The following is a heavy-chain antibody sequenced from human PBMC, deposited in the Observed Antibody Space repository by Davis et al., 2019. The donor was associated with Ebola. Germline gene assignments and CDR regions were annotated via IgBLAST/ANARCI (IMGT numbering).Heavy chain of an antibody. D-gene: IGHD5-18*01. CDR2: IYYSGST. CDR3: ARDLGYSYGIDY. J-gene: IGHJ4*02. CDR1: GGSVSNYY. V-gene: IGHV4-30-4*01. Sequence: LRLSCTVSGGSVSNYYWSWIRQPPGKGLEWIGYIYYSGSTYYNPSLKSRVTISVDTSKNQFSLNLSSVTAADTAVYYCARDLGYSYGIDYWDQGTLVTVSS.